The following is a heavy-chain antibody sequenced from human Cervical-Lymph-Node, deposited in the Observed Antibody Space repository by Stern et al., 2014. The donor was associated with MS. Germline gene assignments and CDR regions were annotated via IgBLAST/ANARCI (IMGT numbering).Heavy chain of an antibody. Sequence: EVQLVESGAEVKKPGASLKLSCKGSGYSFANYWMGWVRQIPGQGLEWLGILHPGDSDTRYSLYLQGPGTLSADTSNHTASLPWSSLKASDTAMYYCARRGYSDGFDLWGQGTMVTVSS. CDR3: ARRGYSDGFDL. V-gene: IGHV5-51*03. J-gene: IGHJ3*01. CDR2: LHPGDSDT. CDR1: GYSFANYW. D-gene: IGHD5-18*01.